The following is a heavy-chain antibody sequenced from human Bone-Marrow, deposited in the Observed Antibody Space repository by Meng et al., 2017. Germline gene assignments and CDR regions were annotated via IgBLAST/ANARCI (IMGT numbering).Heavy chain of an antibody. Sequence: GESLKISCAASGFTFSSYEMNWVRQAPGKGLEWVSYISSSGSTIYYADSVKGRFTISRDNAKNSLYLQMNSLRAEDTAVYYCARAPDMFEVLYYYYYGMDVWGQGTTVTVSS. V-gene: IGHV3-48*03. CDR2: ISSSGSTI. CDR3: ARAPDMFEVLYYYYYGMDV. D-gene: IGHD3-10*02. J-gene: IGHJ6*02. CDR1: GFTFSSYE.